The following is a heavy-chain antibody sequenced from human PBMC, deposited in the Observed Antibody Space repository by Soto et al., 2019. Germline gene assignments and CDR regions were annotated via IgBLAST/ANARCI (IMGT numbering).Heavy chain of an antibody. V-gene: IGHV4-39*01. D-gene: IGHD3-3*01. CDR1: GGYITSGGYF. Sequence: SETLSLTCTVSGGYITSGGYFWDWIHQPPGKGLELILTVHSTGFTYYSPSLRSRVTISVDTSKNLFSLKMTSASATDTAVYFCAKREDSSRFGGLDIWGQGTAVNVSS. CDR3: AKREDSSRFGGLDI. J-gene: IGHJ6*02. CDR2: VHSTGFT.